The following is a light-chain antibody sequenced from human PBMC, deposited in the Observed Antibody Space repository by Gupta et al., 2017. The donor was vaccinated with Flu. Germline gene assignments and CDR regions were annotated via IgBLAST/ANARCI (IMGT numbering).Light chain of an antibody. J-gene: IGLJ1*01. Sequence: VATFSLVSWYLQHPGKAPKVMIYEDIQRPSGVSDRFSGSKSGNTASLIISGLQPEDEADYFCCSYATGNTYVFGSGTKVTVL. V-gene: IGLV2-23*01. CDR1: VATFSL. CDR3: CSYATGNTYV. CDR2: EDI.